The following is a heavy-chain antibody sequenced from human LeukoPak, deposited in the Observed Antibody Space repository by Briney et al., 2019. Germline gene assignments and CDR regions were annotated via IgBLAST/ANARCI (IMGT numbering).Heavy chain of an antibody. CDR2: INPNSGGT. CDR1: GYTFTGYY. CDR3: ARGVDILTGYYLGY. J-gene: IGHJ4*02. V-gene: IGHV1-2*02. D-gene: IGHD3-9*01. Sequence: ASVKVSCTASGYTFTGYYMHWVRQSPGQGLEWMGWINPNSGGTNYAQKFQGRVTMTRDTSISTAYMDLTRLRSDDTAVYYCARGVDILTGYYLGYWGQGTLVTVSS.